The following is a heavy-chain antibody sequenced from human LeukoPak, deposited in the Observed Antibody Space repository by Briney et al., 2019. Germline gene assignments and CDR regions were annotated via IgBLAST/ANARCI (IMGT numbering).Heavy chain of an antibody. D-gene: IGHD3-10*01. Sequence: ASVKVSCKASGYTFTNYGITWVRQVPGQGLQWLGWISAYNGNANYAQKLQDRLTLTSDTSTTTAYMELRSLRSDDTAIYYCARTPKQFGELYQPGDPWGLGTLVTVSS. CDR2: ISAYNGNA. J-gene: IGHJ5*02. V-gene: IGHV1-18*01. CDR1: GYTFTNYG. CDR3: ARTPKQFGELYQPGDP.